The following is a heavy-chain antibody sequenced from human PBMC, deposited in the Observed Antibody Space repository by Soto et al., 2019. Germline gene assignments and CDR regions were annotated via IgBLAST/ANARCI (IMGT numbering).Heavy chain of an antibody. J-gene: IGHJ6*01. Sequence: EVKLLESGGGLVQPGGSLRLSCGVSGFTVTSNGVSWVRQAPGKGLEWVSAISPNGQGIWYADSVKGRFTISRDISRNTVFLQMDSLRAEDTAMYYCARDFTVGAIYSGVYYYSMDVWGRGTTVTVSS. D-gene: IGHD1-26*01. CDR2: ISPNGQGI. CDR1: GFTVTSNG. CDR3: ARDFTVGAIYSGVYYYSMDV. V-gene: IGHV3-23*01.